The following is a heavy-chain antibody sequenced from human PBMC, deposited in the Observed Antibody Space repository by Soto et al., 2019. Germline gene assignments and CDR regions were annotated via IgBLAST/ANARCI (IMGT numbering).Heavy chain of an antibody. V-gene: IGHV4-4*02. Sequence: QVQLQESGPRLVKPSGTLSLTCGVSGGSISSINWWSWVRQSPGKGLEWIGEIYHDGSTNYNPSLKSRVNISVEKSKNQFSLKVTSVTAADTAVYYCARSPGLSPTNHFDPWGQGTLVSVSS. CDR1: GGSISSINW. J-gene: IGHJ5*02. D-gene: IGHD3-16*02. CDR2: IYHDGST. CDR3: ARSPGLSPTNHFDP.